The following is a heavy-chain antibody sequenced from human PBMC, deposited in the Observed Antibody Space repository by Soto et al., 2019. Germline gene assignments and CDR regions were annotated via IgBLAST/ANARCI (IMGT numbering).Heavy chain of an antibody. V-gene: IGHV5-51*07. CDR1: GYSFTSYW. CDR3: ARLSYYYDSSGYSRPFDY. Sequence: AESLKISCKGSGYSFTSYWIGWVHQMPGKGLEWIGIIYPGDSDTRYSPSFQGQVTISADKSISTAYLQWSSLKASDTAMYYCARLSYYYDSSGYSRPFDYWGQGTLVTVSS. J-gene: IGHJ4*02. D-gene: IGHD3-22*01. CDR2: IYPGDSDT.